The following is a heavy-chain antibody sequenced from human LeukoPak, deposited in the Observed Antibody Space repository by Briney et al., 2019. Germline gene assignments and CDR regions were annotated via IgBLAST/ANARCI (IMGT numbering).Heavy chain of an antibody. CDR3: ARAAGDYGDPYYYGMDV. CDR1: GGSISSSNW. D-gene: IGHD4-17*01. J-gene: IGHJ6*02. Sequence: SGTLSLTCAVSGGSISSSNWWSWVRQPPGKGLEWIGYIYHSGSTYYNPSLKSRVTISVDRSKNQFSLKLSSVTAADTAVYYCARAAGDYGDPYYYGMDVWGQGTTVTVSS. V-gene: IGHV4-4*02. CDR2: IYHSGST.